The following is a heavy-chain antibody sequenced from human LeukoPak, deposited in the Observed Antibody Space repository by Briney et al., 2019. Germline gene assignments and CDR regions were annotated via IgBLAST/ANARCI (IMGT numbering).Heavy chain of an antibody. CDR1: GYTFTGYY. V-gene: IGHV1-2*02. D-gene: IGHD2-2*01. CDR2: INPNSGGT. CDR3: ARDRLYCSSTSCYLALYYMDV. Sequence: ASVKVSCKASGYTFTGYYMHWVRQAPGQGLEWMGWINPNSGGTNYAQKFQGRVTMTRDTSISTAYMELSRLRSDDTAVYYCARDRLYCSSTSCYLALYYMDVWGKGTTVTVSS. J-gene: IGHJ6*03.